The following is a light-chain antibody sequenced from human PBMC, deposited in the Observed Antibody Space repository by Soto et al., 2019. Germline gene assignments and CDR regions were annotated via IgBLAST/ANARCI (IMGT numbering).Light chain of an antibody. CDR3: SSYTSSSIGRV. Sequence: QSALTQPASVSGSPGQSITISCTGTSSDVGGYNYVSWYQQHPGKAPKLMIYDVSNRPSGVSNRFSGSKSGNTASLTISGLQAEDEADYYCSSYTSSSIGRVFGGGTKLTVL. J-gene: IGLJ3*02. CDR2: DVS. V-gene: IGLV2-14*01. CDR1: SSDVGGYNY.